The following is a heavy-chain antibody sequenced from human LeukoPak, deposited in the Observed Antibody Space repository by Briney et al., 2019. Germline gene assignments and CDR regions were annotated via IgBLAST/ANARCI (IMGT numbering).Heavy chain of an antibody. Sequence: SETLSLTCSVSGGSISSSLHSWGWVRQPPEKGLEWIDSIYYSGSTYYNASFNIRVTMSVDRYKDQFSLSLTSVTATDTAVYYCARHFYGDYVFDYWGKGTLVTVSS. CDR2: IYYSGST. J-gene: IGHJ4*02. D-gene: IGHD4-17*01. CDR1: GGSISSSLHS. V-gene: IGHV4-39*01. CDR3: ARHFYGDYVFDY.